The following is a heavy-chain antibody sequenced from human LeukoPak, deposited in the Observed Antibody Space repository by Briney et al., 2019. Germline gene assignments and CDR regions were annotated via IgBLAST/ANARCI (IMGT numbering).Heavy chain of an antibody. D-gene: IGHD3-10*01. J-gene: IGHJ4*02. V-gene: IGHV3-48*03. CDR3: ARGPYGSGSYYIR. CDR1: GFTFSSYE. CDR2: IDSSGSTI. Sequence: GGSLRLSCAASGFTFSSYEMNWVRQAPGKGLEWVSYIDSSGSTIHYADSVKGRFTISRDNAKNSLYLQMNSLRAEDTAVYYCARGPYGSGSYYIRWGQGTLVTVSS.